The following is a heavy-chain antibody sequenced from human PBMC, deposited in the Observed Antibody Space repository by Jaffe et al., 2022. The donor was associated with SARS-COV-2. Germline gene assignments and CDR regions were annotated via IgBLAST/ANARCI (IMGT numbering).Heavy chain of an antibody. CDR3: ARETDAFDI. CDR2: TNQDGSRK. Sequence: DVQLVESGGGLVQPGGSLTLSCAASGFTFSTFWMTWVRQAPGKGLEWVANTNQDGSRKNYVDSVKGRFTISRDIGENLLYLEMNSLRAEDTAVYYCARETDAFDIWGQGTMVTVSS. J-gene: IGHJ3*02. CDR1: GFTFSTFW. V-gene: IGHV3-7*01.